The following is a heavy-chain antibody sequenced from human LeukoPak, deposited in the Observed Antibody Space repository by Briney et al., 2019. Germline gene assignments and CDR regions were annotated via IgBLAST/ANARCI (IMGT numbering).Heavy chain of an antibody. D-gene: IGHD6-19*01. CDR2: IYSGGSA. CDR3: AKDSYSSGWFWAFDY. Sequence: GGSLRLSCAASGFTVSNTYISWVRQAPGKGLEWVSVIYSGGSAYYADSVKGRFTISRDNSKNTLYLQMNSLRAEDTAVYYCAKDSYSSGWFWAFDYWGQGTLVTVSS. V-gene: IGHV3-66*01. CDR1: GFTVSNTY. J-gene: IGHJ4*02.